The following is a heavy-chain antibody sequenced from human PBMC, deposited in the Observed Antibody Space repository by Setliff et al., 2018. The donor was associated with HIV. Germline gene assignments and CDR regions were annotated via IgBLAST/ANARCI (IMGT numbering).Heavy chain of an antibody. CDR1: GYTFTSYG. J-gene: IGHJ4*02. CDR2: ISAYNGNT. D-gene: IGHD5-12*01. CDR3: ARRGSGYDFSYYFDY. V-gene: IGHV1-18*01. Sequence: ASVKVSCKASGYTFTSYGISWVRQAPGQGLEWMGWISAYNGNTNYAQKFQGRVTITRDTSASTAYMELSSLRSEDTEVYYCARRGSGYDFSYYFDYWGQGTLVTVS.